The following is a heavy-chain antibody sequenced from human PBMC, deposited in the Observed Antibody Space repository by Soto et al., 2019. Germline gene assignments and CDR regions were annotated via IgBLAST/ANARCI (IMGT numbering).Heavy chain of an antibody. CDR3: AHCRGWVARL. D-gene: IGHD1-26*01. V-gene: IGHV2-5*02. CDR1: GFSLSTRDVG. J-gene: IGHJ4*02. CDR2: VYWDDSK. Sequence: QITLNESGPTLVKPTQTLTLTCTFSGFSLSTRDVGVGWIRQPPGEALEWLGVVYWDDSKNYSPSLESRLTITKDTSKNQVVLRMTKMDPVATATYYCAHCRGWVARLWGQGTLVTVSS.